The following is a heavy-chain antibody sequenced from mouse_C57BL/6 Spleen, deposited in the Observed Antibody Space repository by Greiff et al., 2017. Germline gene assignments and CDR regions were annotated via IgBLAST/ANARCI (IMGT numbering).Heavy chain of an antibody. CDR3: ARDLNYGSSGY. J-gene: IGHJ2*01. D-gene: IGHD1-1*01. Sequence: DVQLQESGPGLVKPSQSLSLTCSVTGYSITSGYYWNWIRQFPGNKLEWMGYISYDGSNNYNPSLKNRISITRDTSKNQFFLKLNSVTTEDTATYYCARDLNYGSSGYWGQGTTLTVSS. CDR1: GYSITSGYY. V-gene: IGHV3-6*01. CDR2: ISYDGSN.